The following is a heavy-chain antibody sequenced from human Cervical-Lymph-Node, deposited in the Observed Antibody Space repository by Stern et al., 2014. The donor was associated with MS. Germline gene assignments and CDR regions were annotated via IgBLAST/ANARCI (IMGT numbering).Heavy chain of an antibody. Sequence: QVQLVQSGAEVKKPGASVKVSCKTSGYTFTNYGITWVRQAPGQGPEWMGWISGYNGNTNYAQKLQGRVTMTTDTSTNTAYMELRSLRSDDTAVYYCARDSLYFNVLAGSYFDYWGQGTLVTVSS. V-gene: IGHV1-18*01. CDR2: ISGYNGNT. CDR1: GYTFTNYG. D-gene: IGHD3-9*01. CDR3: ARDSLYFNVLAGSYFDY. J-gene: IGHJ4*02.